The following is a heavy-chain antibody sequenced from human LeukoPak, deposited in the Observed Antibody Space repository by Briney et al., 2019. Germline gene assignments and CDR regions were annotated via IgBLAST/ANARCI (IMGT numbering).Heavy chain of an antibody. Sequence: GGSLRLSCAASGYTFSGYWMHWVRQAPGRGLVWVSRINTDGSSTTYADSVKGRFTISRDNAKNTLYLQMNSLRVEDTAVYHCVRRHPPPSTSPTSYGMDVWGQGTTVTVSS. D-gene: IGHD2-2*01. J-gene: IGHJ6*02. CDR1: GYTFSGYW. CDR2: INTDGSST. CDR3: VRRHPPPSTSPTSYGMDV. V-gene: IGHV3-74*01.